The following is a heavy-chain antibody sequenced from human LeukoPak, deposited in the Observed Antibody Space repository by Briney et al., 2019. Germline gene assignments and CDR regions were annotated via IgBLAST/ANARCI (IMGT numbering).Heavy chain of an antibody. Sequence: SETLSLTCAVYGGSFSGYYWSWIRQPPGKGLEWIGEINHSGSTNYNPSLKSRVTISVDTSKNQFPLKLSSVTAADTAVYYCARVASSSWYYFDYWGQGTLVTVSS. J-gene: IGHJ4*02. V-gene: IGHV4-34*01. D-gene: IGHD6-13*01. CDR3: ARVASSSWYYFDY. CDR2: INHSGST. CDR1: GGSFSGYY.